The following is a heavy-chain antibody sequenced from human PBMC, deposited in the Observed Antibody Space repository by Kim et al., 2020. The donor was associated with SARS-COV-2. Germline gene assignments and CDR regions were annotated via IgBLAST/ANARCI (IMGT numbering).Heavy chain of an antibody. Sequence: ASVKVSCKASGYTFTIYGISWVRQAPGQGLEWMGWISAYNGNTNYAQKLQGRVTMTTDTSTSTAYMELRSLRSDDTAVYYCARAGHSDYGDLVYYYYGMDVWGQGTTVTVSS. CDR2: ISAYNGNT. CDR1: GYTFTIYG. CDR3: ARAGHSDYGDLVYYYYGMDV. J-gene: IGHJ6*02. V-gene: IGHV1-18*04. D-gene: IGHD4-17*01.